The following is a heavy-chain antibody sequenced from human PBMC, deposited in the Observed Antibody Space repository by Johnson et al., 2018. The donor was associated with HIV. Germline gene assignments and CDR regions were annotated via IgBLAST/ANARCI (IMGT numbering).Heavy chain of an antibody. J-gene: IGHJ3*02. CDR1: GFTFSSYA. V-gene: IGHV3-30-3*01. Sequence: VQLVESGGGVVQPGRSLRLSCAASGFTFSSYAMHWVRQAPGKGLEWVAVISYDGSNKYYADSVKGRFTISRDNSKNTLYLQMNSLRAEDTAVYYCAREHRYYYDSSGYYRGDAFDIWGQGTMVTVSS. CDR3: AREHRYYYDSSGYYRGDAFDI. D-gene: IGHD3-22*01. CDR2: ISYDGSNK.